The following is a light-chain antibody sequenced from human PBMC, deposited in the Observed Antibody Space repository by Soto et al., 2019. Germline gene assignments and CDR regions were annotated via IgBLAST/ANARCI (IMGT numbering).Light chain of an antibody. V-gene: IGLV2-11*01. Sequence: HSVLTQPRSVSGSPGQSVTLSCTGTSSDVGGYDYVSWYQQHPDKAPKLIIYDVSRRPSGVPDRFSGSKSDNTAPLTISGLQAEDDADYYCCSYAGNSRVFGTGTKVTVL. CDR1: SSDVGGYDY. CDR2: DVS. CDR3: CSYAGNSRV. J-gene: IGLJ1*01.